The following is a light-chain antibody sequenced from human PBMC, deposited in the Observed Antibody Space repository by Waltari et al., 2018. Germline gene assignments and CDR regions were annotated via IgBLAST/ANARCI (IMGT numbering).Light chain of an antibody. J-gene: IGKJ3*01. CDR1: QRFTNY. V-gene: IGKV3-11*01. CDR2: DAS. CDR3: QERCRSPFT. Sequence: SCRAIQRFTNYLAWYQQKPGQAPRLLIYDASNRATGIPARFSGSGSGTDFTLANSGIGPEISALYFSQERCRSPFTFGPGTKVDI.